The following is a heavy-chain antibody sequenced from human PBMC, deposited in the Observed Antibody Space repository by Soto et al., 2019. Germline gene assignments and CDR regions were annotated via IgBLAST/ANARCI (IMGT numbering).Heavy chain of an antibody. V-gene: IGHV1-69*02. CDR1: GDTFSFYT. J-gene: IGHJ4*02. Sequence: QVQLVQSGAEVKKPGSSVKVSCKASGDTFSFYTINWVRQAPGLGLEWVGRINPILSMSNYAQKFQDRVTMTADKSTSTAYMELRSLRSDDTAMYYCAASYGSGYRAFDYWGQGALVTVSS. CDR2: INPILSMS. CDR3: AASYGSGYRAFDY. D-gene: IGHD3-10*01.